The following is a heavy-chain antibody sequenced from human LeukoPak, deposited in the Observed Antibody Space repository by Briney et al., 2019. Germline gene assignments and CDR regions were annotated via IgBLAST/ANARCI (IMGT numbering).Heavy chain of an antibody. D-gene: IGHD4-11*01. CDR1: GYSISSGYY. CDR3: ASSPEDLNDYSSLRFDY. V-gene: IGHV4-38-2*01. CDR2: IYHSGST. J-gene: IGHJ4*02. Sequence: PSETLSLTCAVSGYSISSGYYWGWIRQPPGKGLEWIGSIYHSGSTYYNPSLKSRVTISVDTSKNQFSLKLSSVTAADTAVYYCASSPEDLNDYSSLRFDYWGQGTLVTVSS.